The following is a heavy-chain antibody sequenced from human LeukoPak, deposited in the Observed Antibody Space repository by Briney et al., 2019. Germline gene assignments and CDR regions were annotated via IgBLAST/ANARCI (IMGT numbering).Heavy chain of an antibody. CDR2: IYCSGTT. D-gene: IGHD4-17*01. CDR3: ARHYGDYWYFDL. V-gene: IGHV4-39*01. Sequence: SETLSLTCTVSGGSITGTSYYWGWIRQPPGKGLEWIGSIYCSGTTFYNPSLKSRVTISVDTSKIQFSLKLTSVTAADTAVYYCARHYGDYWYFDLWGRGTLVTVSS. CDR1: GGSITGTSYY. J-gene: IGHJ2*01.